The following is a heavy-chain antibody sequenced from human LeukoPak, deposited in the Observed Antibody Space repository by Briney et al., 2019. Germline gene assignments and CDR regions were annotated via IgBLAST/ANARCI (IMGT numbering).Heavy chain of an antibody. Sequence: GGSLRLSCAASGFTFSSYEMNWVRQAPGKGLEWVAVIWSDGNNKDYADSVKGRFTISRDNSKNTLYLQMSSLRAEDTAVYYCVRDQGYCTTTSCYSAGGYFDYWGPGTLVTVSS. CDR2: IWSDGNNK. J-gene: IGHJ4*02. CDR1: GFTFSSYE. CDR3: VRDQGYCTTTSCYSAGGYFDY. D-gene: IGHD2-2*02. V-gene: IGHV3-33*08.